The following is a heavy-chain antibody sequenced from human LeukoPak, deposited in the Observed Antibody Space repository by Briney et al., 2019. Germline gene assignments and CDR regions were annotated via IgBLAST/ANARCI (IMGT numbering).Heavy chain of an antibody. CDR2: ISGTGGST. CDR3: ARATTVTVFDY. J-gene: IGHJ4*02. V-gene: IGHV3-23*01. Sequence: GGSLRLSCAASGFTFSNYAMNWVRQAPGKGLEWVSLISGTGGSTYYADSVKGRFTISRDNSKNTLYVQMNNLRAEDTAVYYCARATTVTVFDYWGQGTLVTVSS. D-gene: IGHD4-17*01. CDR1: GFTFSNYA.